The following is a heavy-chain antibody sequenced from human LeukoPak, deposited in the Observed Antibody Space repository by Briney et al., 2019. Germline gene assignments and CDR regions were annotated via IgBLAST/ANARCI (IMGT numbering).Heavy chain of an antibody. V-gene: IGHV3-23*01. CDR3: AKVGSGYRYYYYYYGMDV. Sequence: GGSLRLSCAASGFTFSSYAMSWVRQAPGKGLEWVSAISGSGGSTYYADSVKGRSTISRDNSKNTLYLQMNSLRAEDTAVYYCAKVGSGYRYYYYYYGMDVWGQGTTVTVSS. D-gene: IGHD3-22*01. J-gene: IGHJ6*02. CDR1: GFTFSSYA. CDR2: ISGSGGST.